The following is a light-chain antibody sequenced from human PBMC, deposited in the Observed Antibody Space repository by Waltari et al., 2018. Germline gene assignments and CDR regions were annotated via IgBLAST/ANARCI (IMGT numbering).Light chain of an antibody. CDR1: SSDVGSYNL. CDR3: CSYAGSKTWV. CDR2: EGS. J-gene: IGLJ3*02. V-gene: IGLV2-23*01. Sequence: QSALTQPASVSGSPGQSITISCTGTSSDVGSYNLVSWYHQHAGKAPKLMISEGSERPSGVSNRFSGSKSGNTASLTISGLQAEDEADYYCCSYAGSKTWVFGGGTKLTVL.